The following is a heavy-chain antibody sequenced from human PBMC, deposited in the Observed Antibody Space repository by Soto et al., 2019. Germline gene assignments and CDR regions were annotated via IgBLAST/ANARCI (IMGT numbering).Heavy chain of an antibody. CDR2: IKSKTDGGTT. Sequence: SVSNAWMNWVRQAPGKGLEWVGRIKSKTDGGTTDYAAPVKGRFTISRDDSKNTLYLQMNSLKTEDTAVYYCTTRGYFDSFDPWGQGTLVNVSS. V-gene: IGHV3-15*07. J-gene: IGHJ5*02. D-gene: IGHD3-9*01. CDR1: SVSNAW. CDR3: TTRGYFDSFDP.